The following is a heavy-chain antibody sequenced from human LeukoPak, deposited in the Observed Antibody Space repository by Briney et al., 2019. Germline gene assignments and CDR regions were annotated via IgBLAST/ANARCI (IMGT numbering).Heavy chain of an antibody. J-gene: IGHJ4*02. CDR2: IYYSGST. V-gene: IGHV4-31*03. Sequence: SQTLSLTCTVSGGSISSGGYYWSWIRQHPGKGLEWIGYIYYSGSTYYNPSLKSRVTISVDTSKNQFSLKLSSVTAADTAVHYCAREAGDCVDYWGQGTLVTVSS. D-gene: IGHD2-21*01. CDR3: AREAGDCVDY. CDR1: GGSISSGGYY.